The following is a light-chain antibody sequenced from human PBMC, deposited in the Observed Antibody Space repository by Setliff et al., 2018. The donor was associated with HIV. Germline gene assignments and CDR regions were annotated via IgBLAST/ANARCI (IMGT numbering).Light chain of an antibody. CDR1: SSNIGAGYD. V-gene: IGLV1-40*01. Sequence: QSVLTQPPSVTGAPGQRVTISCTGSSSNIGAGYDVQWYQQLPGTAPKLLIYGNNNRPSGVPDRFSGSKSGNTASLTISGLQAEDEADYYCSSYTSTSTRVFGGGTQLTVL. CDR3: SSYTSTSTRV. CDR2: GNN. J-gene: IGLJ2*01.